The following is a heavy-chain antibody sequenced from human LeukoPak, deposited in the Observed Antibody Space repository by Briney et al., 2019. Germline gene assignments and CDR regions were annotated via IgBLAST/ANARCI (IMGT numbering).Heavy chain of an antibody. Sequence: GGSLRLSCAASGFTFSSYYWMHWVRQAPGKGLVWVSRTKSDEITTNYADSVKGRFTISRDNAKNTLYLQMNSLRAEDTAVYYCARGAWTAYYFDYWGQGTLVTVSS. V-gene: IGHV3-74*01. CDR3: ARGAWTAYYFDY. D-gene: IGHD3/OR15-3a*01. CDR1: GFTFSSYYW. J-gene: IGHJ4*02. CDR2: TKSDEITT.